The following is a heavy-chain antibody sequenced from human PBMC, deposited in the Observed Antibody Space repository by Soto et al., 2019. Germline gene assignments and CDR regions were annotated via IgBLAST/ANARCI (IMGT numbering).Heavy chain of an antibody. D-gene: IGHD2-15*01. Sequence: SETLSLTCTVPGGSISSYYWSWIRQPPGKGLEWIGYIYYSGSTNYNPSLKSRVTISVDTSKNQFSLKLSSVTAAETAVYYCASLLYCSGGSCVAYDYWGQRTLVIVSS. CDR2: IYYSGST. J-gene: IGHJ4*02. V-gene: IGHV4-59*01. CDR1: GGSISSYY. CDR3: ASLLYCSGGSCVAYDY.